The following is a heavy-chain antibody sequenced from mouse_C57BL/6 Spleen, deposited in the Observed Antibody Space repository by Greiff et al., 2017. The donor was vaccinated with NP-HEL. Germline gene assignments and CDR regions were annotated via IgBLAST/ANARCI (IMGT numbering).Heavy chain of an antibody. CDR1: GYAFSSSW. CDR3: ARIGDGNLYFDY. D-gene: IGHD2-1*01. CDR2: IYPGDGDT. J-gene: IGHJ2*01. Sequence: QVQLKQSGPELVKPGASVKISCKASGYAFSSSWMNWVKQRPGKGLEWIGRIYPGDGDTNYNGKFKGKATLTADKSSSTAYMQLSSLTSEDSAVYFCARIGDGNLYFDYWGQGTTLTVSS. V-gene: IGHV1-82*01.